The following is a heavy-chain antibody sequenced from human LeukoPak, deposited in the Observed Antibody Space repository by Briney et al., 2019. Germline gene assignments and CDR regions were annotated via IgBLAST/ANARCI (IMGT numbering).Heavy chain of an antibody. CDR2: ITGSGGTT. Sequence: GGSLRLSCAASGFTFRIYAMNWVRQAPGKGLEWVSGITGSGGTTYHADSVKGRFTISRDNSKNTLYLQMNSLRAEDTAIYYCAKAYGGYSPHYFDYWGQGALVTVSS. CDR1: GFTFRIYA. J-gene: IGHJ4*02. D-gene: IGHD5-12*01. CDR3: AKAYGGYSPHYFDY. V-gene: IGHV3-23*01.